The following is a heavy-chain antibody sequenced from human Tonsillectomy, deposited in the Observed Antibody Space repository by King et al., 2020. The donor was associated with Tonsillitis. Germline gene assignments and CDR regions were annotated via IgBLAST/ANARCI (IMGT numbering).Heavy chain of an antibody. CDR3: ARDHEHHYYSGMAV. CDR1: GGTFSSYS. CDR2: IIPIFGTP. J-gene: IGHJ6*02. Sequence: QLVQSGAEVKKPGSSVKVSCKASGGTFSSYSISWVRQAPGQGLEWMGGIIPIFGTPNYAQKFQGRVTITADESTSTAYMELSSLRSEDTAVYYCARDHEHHYYSGMAVWGQGTTVTVSS. V-gene: IGHV1-69*01.